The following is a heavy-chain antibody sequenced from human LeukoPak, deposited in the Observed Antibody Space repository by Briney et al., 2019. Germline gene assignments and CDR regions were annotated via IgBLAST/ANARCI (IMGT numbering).Heavy chain of an antibody. D-gene: IGHD2-2*01. CDR1: GFTFSSYS. J-gene: IGHJ4*02. V-gene: IGHV3-23*01. Sequence: GGSLRLSCAASGFTFSSYSMNWVRQAPGKGLEWVSAISGSGGSTYYADSVKGRFTISRDNSKNTLYLQMNSLRAEDTAVYYCAKSSIVVVPAANQGDYWGQGTLVTVSS. CDR3: AKSSIVVVPAANQGDY. CDR2: ISGSGGST.